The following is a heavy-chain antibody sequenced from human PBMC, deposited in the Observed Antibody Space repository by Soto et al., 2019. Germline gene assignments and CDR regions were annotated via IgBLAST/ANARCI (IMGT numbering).Heavy chain of an antibody. V-gene: IGHV3-11*04. Sequence: GGPLRLSCAASGCSFSDFHMSWIRQAPGKGLVWISYITSSGGTTSYADSVKGRFTISRDNAKNTLYLQMNSLRAEDTAVYYCARAPIGYCSGGSCYCPDYWGQGTLVTVSS. CDR1: GCSFSDFH. J-gene: IGHJ4*02. CDR2: ITSSGGTT. D-gene: IGHD2-15*01. CDR3: ARAPIGYCSGGSCYCPDY.